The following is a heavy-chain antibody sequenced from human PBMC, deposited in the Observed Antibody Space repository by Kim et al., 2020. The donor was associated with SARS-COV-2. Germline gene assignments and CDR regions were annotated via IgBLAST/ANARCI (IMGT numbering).Heavy chain of an antibody. Sequence: GGSLRLSCAASGFTFSSYGMHWVRQAPGKGLEWVAVISYDGSNKYYADSVKGRFTISRDNSKNTLYLQMNSLRAEDTAVYYCAKDMDDFWSGYRYYYYY. V-gene: IGHV3-30*18. CDR1: GFTFSSYG. J-gene: IGHJ6*03. CDR3: AKDMDDFWSGYRYYYYY. D-gene: IGHD3-3*01. CDR2: ISYDGSNK.